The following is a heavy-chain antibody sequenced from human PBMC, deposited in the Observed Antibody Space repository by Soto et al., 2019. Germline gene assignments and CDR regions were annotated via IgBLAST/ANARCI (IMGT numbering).Heavy chain of an antibody. J-gene: IGHJ6*02. CDR1: GFTFDDYA. CDR3: SKDMSYDFWSGAYYYGMDG. D-gene: IGHD3-3*01. V-gene: IGHV3-43*02. CDR2: LSGDGGST. Sequence: GGSLRLSCAASGFTFDDYAMHWVRQAPGKGLEWVSLLSGDGGSTYYADSVKGRFTISRDNSKNSLYLQMNSLRTEDSALYYCSKDMSYDFWSGAYYYGMDGWGQGTTVTVSS.